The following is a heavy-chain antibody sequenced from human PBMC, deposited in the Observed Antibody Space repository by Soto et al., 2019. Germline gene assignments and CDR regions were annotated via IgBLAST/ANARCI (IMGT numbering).Heavy chain of an antibody. Sequence: EVQLVESGGGLVKPGGSLRLSCAASGFTFSSYSMNWVRQAPGKGLEWVSSISSSSSYIYYADSVKGRFTISRDNAKNSLYLQMNSLRAEDTAVYYCATSRAYNWNSSDYWGQGTLVTVSS. V-gene: IGHV3-21*01. CDR1: GFTFSSYS. D-gene: IGHD1-20*01. CDR2: ISSSSSYI. J-gene: IGHJ4*02. CDR3: ATSRAYNWNSSDY.